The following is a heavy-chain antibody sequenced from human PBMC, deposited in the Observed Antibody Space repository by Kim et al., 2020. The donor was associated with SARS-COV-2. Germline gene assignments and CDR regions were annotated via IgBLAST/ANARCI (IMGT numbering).Heavy chain of an antibody. CDR1: GGSISSYY. D-gene: IGHD3-10*01. CDR3: ARRTMVRGVIIMAWLDP. Sequence: SETLSLTCTVSGGSISSYYWSWIRQPTGKGLEWIGYIYYSGSTNYNHSLKSRVTISVDTSKNQFSLKLSSVTAGDTAVYYCARRTMVRGVIIMAWLDPWGERARGTVSS. V-gene: IGHV4-59*13. J-gene: IGHJ5*02. CDR2: IYYSGST.